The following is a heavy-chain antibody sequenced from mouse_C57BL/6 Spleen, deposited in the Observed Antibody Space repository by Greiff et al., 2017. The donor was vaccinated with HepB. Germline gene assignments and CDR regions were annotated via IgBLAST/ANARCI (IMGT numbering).Heavy chain of an antibody. V-gene: IGHV5-16*01. D-gene: IGHD2-3*01. J-gene: IGHJ3*01. Sequence: EVQWVESEGGLVQPGSSMKLSCTASGFTFSDYYMAWVRQVPEKGLEWVANINYDGSSTYYLDSLKSRFIISRDNAKNILYLQMSSLKSEDTATYYCARGSGYDGYYPAWFAYWGQGTLVTVSA. CDR3: ARGSGYDGYYPAWFAY. CDR2: INYDGSST. CDR1: GFTFSDYY.